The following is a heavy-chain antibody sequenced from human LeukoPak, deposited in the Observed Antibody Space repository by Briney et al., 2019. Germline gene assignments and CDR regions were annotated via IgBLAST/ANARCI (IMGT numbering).Heavy chain of an antibody. D-gene: IGHD6-13*01. CDR3: ARGGGIIAAEVDY. Sequence: SETMSLTCTVSGGSISSHYWSWIRQPPGKGLEWIGYIYYSGSTNYNPSLKSRVTISVDTSKNQFSLKLSSVTAADTAVYYCARGGGIIAAEVDYWGQGTLVTVSS. J-gene: IGHJ4*02. V-gene: IGHV4-59*11. CDR1: GGSISSHY. CDR2: IYYSGST.